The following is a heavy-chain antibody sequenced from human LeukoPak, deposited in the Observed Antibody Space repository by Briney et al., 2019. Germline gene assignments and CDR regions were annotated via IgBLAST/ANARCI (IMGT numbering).Heavy chain of an antibody. CDR1: GGSISSGRCY. CDR3: ASNIIAARPLYYYYYMDV. J-gene: IGHJ6*03. V-gene: IGHV4-61*02. D-gene: IGHD6-6*01. CDR2: IYTSGST. Sequence: SETLSLTCTVSGGSISSGRCYWSWLRQPAGKGLEGIVRIYTSGSTNYNPSLKSRVTIFVDTSKNQYALKLSSVTAADTAVYYCASNIIAARPLYYYYYMDVWGKGTTVTVSS.